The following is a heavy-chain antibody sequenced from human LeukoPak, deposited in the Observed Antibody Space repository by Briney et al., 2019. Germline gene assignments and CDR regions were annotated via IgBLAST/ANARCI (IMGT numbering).Heavy chain of an antibody. V-gene: IGHV3-66*02. CDR2: IYSGGST. D-gene: IGHD3-22*01. Sequence: GGSPRLSCAASGFTVSSNYMSWVRQAPGKGLEWVSVIYSGGSTYYAGSVKGRFTISRDNSKNTLYLQMNSLRAEDTAVYYCAGDSSGYYYFDAFDIWGQGTMVTVSS. CDR1: GFTVSSNY. CDR3: AGDSSGYYYFDAFDI. J-gene: IGHJ3*02.